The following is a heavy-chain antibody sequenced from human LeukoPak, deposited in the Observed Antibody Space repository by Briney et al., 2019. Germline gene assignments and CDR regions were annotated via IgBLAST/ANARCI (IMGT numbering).Heavy chain of an antibody. J-gene: IGHJ5*02. Sequence: PGGSLRLSCAASGFTFSNYAMTWVRQAPGKGLEWVSGIRAGGGSTNFADSVRGRFTLATDNSKNTLYLQMNSLRAEDAAIYYCAKDGGSSMGFDPWGQGTLVTVSS. CDR1: GFTFSNYA. D-gene: IGHD2-21*01. CDR2: IRAGGGST. V-gene: IGHV3-23*01. CDR3: AKDGGSSMGFDP.